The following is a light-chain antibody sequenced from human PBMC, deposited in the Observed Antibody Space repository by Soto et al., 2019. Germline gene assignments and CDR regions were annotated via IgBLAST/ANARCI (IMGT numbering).Light chain of an antibody. CDR3: QQYGSSPET. CDR2: GAS. V-gene: IGKV3-20*01. CDR1: QSVSSSY. Sequence: EIVLRQSPGTLSLSPGERATLSCRASQSVSSSYLAWYQQKPGQAPRLLIYGASSRATGIPDRFSGSGSGTDLTLTISRLEPEDFAVYYCQQYGSSPETFGQGTKVDI. J-gene: IGKJ1*01.